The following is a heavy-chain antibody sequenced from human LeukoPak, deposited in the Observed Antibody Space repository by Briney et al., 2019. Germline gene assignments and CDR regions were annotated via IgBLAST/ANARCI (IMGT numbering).Heavy chain of an antibody. V-gene: IGHV1-69*05. J-gene: IGHJ5*02. CDR3: ARDSEGYYDILTGYSINWFDP. D-gene: IGHD3-9*01. CDR2: IIPIFGTA. Sequence: ASVKVSCKASGGTFSSYAISWVRQAPGQGLEWMGGIIPIFGTANYAQKFQGRVTITTDESTSTAYMELSSLRSDDTAVYYCARDSEGYYDILTGYSINWFDPWGQGTLVTVSS. CDR1: GGTFSSYA.